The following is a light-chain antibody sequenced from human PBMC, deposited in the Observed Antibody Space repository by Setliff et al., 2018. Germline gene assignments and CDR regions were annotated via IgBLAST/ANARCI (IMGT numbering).Light chain of an antibody. CDR3: CSYAGSYTSFDV. CDR2: DNS. Sequence: QSALTQPPSVSGAPGQRVTISCTGSSSNIGGGYDVHWYQQLPGITPKLLIYDNSSRPSGVPDRFSGSNSGNTASLTISGLQAEDEADYYCCSYAGSYTSFDVFGTGTKVTVL. CDR1: SSNIGGGYD. V-gene: IGLV1-40*01. J-gene: IGLJ1*01.